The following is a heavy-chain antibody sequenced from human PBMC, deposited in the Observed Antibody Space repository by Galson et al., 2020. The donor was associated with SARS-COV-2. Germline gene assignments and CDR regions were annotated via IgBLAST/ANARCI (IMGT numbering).Heavy chain of an antibody. CDR2: VYYTGTS. CDR1: GGSVRSYY. CDR3: ASWYCSRSTCYHMDV. Sequence: GSLSLTCTVSGGSVRSYYWSWIRQPPGKGLEWIGYVYYTGTSAFSPSLKSRVTMSVDTSKNQFSLNLNSVTAADTAVYYCASWYCSRSTCYHMDVWGKGTTVTVSS. V-gene: IGHV4-59*02. D-gene: IGHD2-15*01. J-gene: IGHJ6*03.